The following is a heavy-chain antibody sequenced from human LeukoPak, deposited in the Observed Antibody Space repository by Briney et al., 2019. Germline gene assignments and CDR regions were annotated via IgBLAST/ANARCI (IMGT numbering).Heavy chain of an antibody. Sequence: ASVKVSCKASGGTFSSYAISWVRQAPGQGLEWMGRIIPILGIANYAQKFQGRVTITADKSTSTAYMELSSLRSEDTAVYYCARADRVTYYYGSGSYYKGAFDIWGQGTSVTVSS. D-gene: IGHD3-10*01. CDR3: ARADRVTYYYGSGSYYKGAFDI. CDR1: GGTFSSYA. V-gene: IGHV1-69*04. J-gene: IGHJ3*02. CDR2: IIPILGIA.